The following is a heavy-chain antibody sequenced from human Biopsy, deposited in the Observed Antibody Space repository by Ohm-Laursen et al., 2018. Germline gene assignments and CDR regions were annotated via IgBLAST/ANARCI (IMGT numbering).Heavy chain of an antibody. J-gene: IGHJ5*02. V-gene: IGHV3-23*01. CDR1: GFTFSNYA. CDR3: GKEVLSAVGTSGFDP. CDR2: IRGSGGRT. D-gene: IGHD1-1*01. Sequence: GTLSLTCAVSGFTFSNYAMSWVRQAPGKGLEWVSGIRGSGGRTYYAESMKRRFTISRDNYKKTVYLLMKSLRAEDTAVYYCGKEVLSAVGTSGFDPWGQGTLVTVSS.